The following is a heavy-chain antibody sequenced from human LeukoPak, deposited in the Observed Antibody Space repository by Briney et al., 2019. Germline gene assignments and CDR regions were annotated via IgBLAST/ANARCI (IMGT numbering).Heavy chain of an antibody. D-gene: IGHD1-1*01. Sequence: SETLSLTCTVSGGSISSYYWSWIRQSAGKGLEWIGYIYYSGSTNYNPSLKSRVTISVDTSKNQFSLKLSSVTAADTAVYYCARTTGTTGPGYFDYWGQGTLVTVSS. J-gene: IGHJ4*02. CDR2: IYYSGST. V-gene: IGHV4-59*01. CDR1: GGSISSYY. CDR3: ARTTGTTGPGYFDY.